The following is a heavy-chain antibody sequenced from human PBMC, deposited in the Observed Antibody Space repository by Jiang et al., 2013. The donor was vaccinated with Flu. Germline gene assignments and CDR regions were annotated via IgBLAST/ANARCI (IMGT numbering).Heavy chain of an antibody. Sequence: SGPGLVKPSETLSLTCTVSGGSISSYYWSWIRQPPGKGLEWIGYIYYSGSTNYNPSLKSRVTISVDTSKNQFSLKLSSVTAADTAVYYCARRGITMTDRWFDPWGQGTLVTVSS. J-gene: IGHJ5*02. D-gene: IGHD3-22*01. CDR1: GGSISSYY. V-gene: IGHV4-59*08. CDR3: ARRGITMTDRWFDP. CDR2: IYYSGST.